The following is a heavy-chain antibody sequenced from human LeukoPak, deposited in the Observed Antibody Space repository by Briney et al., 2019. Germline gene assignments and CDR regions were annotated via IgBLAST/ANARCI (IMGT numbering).Heavy chain of an antibody. CDR2: ISSSSRYI. D-gene: IGHD3-10*01. V-gene: IGHV3-21*01. J-gene: IGHJ4*02. CDR3: ASGLVGGSFDY. CDR1: GFTFSSYS. Sequence: GGSLRLSCAASGFTFSSYSMNWVRQAPGKGLECVSSISSSSRYIYYADSVKGRFTISRDNAKNSLYLQMNSLRAEDTAVYFCASGLVGGSFDYWGQGTLVTVFS.